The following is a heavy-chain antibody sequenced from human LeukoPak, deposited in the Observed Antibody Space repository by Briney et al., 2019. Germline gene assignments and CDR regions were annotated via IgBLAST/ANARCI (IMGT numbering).Heavy chain of an antibody. D-gene: IGHD1-26*01. Sequence: ASVKVSCKASGYTFTSYVISWVRQAPGQGLEWMGWISAYNGNTNSAQKLQGRVTMTPDTSTSTAYMELRSLRSDDTAVYYCARDLTDSGTPLGWFDPWGQGTLVTVSS. J-gene: IGHJ5*02. CDR3: ARDLTDSGTPLGWFDP. V-gene: IGHV1-18*01. CDR2: ISAYNGNT. CDR1: GYTFTSYV.